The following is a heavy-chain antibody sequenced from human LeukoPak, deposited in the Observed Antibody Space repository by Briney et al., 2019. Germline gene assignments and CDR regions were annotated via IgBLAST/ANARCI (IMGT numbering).Heavy chain of an antibody. J-gene: IGHJ4*02. CDR1: GFTFSSYS. D-gene: IGHD3-10*01. V-gene: IGHV3-21*01. CDR2: ISSSSSYI. Sequence: GGSLRLSCAASGFTFSSYSMNWVRQAPGKGLEWVSSISSSSSYIYYADSVKGRFTISRDNAKNSLYLQMNSLRAEDTAVYYCARGSPLLWFGESNLTLDYWGQGTLVTVSS. CDR3: ARGSPLLWFGESNLTLDY.